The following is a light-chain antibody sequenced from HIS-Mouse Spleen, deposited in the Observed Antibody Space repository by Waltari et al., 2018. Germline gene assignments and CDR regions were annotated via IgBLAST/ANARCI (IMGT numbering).Light chain of an antibody. CDR2: GAS. J-gene: IGKJ3*01. CDR3: QQYGSSFT. CDR1: QSVSSSY. Sequence: EIVLTQSPGTLSLSPGARANLSCRASQSVSSSYLAWYQQKPGQAPRLLIYGASSRATGIPDRFSGSGSGTDFTLTISRLEPEDFAVYYCQQYGSSFTFGPGTKVDIK. V-gene: IGKV3-20*01.